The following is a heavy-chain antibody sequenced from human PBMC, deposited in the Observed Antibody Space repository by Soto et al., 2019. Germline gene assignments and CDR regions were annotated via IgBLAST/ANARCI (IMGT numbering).Heavy chain of an antibody. CDR1: GGSISSYY. CDR2: IYYSGST. J-gene: IGHJ4*02. Sequence: SETLSLTCTVSGGSISSYYWSWIRQPPGKGLEWIGYIYYSGSTNYNPSLKSRVTISVDTSKNQFSLKLSSVTAADTAVYYCARGGYSYGLYYFDYWGQGTLVTVSS. D-gene: IGHD5-18*01. V-gene: IGHV4-59*01. CDR3: ARGGYSYGLYYFDY.